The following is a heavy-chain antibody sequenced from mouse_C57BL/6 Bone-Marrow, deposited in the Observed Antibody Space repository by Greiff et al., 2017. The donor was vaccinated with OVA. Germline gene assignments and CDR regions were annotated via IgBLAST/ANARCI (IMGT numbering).Heavy chain of an antibody. CDR3: ARSPYYYGSSYVHY. J-gene: IGHJ2*01. Sequence: VQLQESGAELARPGASVKLSCKASGYTFTSYGISWVKQRTGQGLEWIGEIYTRSGNPYYNEKFKGKATLTADKSSSTAYMELRSLTSEDSAVYFCARSPYYYGSSYVHYWGQGTTLTVSS. V-gene: IGHV1-81*01. CDR1: GYTFTSYG. D-gene: IGHD1-1*01. CDR2: IYTRSGNP.